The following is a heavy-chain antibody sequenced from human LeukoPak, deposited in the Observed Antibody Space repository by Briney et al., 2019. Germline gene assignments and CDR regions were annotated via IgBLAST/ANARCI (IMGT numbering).Heavy chain of an antibody. J-gene: IGHJ4*02. Sequence: GGSLRLSCAASGFTFSTYAMRWVRQAPGKGLEWVSAISGSGDSTYYSDSVKGRFSISRDNSKSTLYLQMNSLRAEDTAVYYCAKLAARRPPSFMDYWGQGTLVTVSS. D-gene: IGHD6-6*01. V-gene: IGHV3-23*01. CDR3: AKLAARRPPSFMDY. CDR1: GFTFSTYA. CDR2: ISGSGDST.